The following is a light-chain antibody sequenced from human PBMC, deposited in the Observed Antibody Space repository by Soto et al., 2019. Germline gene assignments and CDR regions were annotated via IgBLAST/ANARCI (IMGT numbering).Light chain of an antibody. V-gene: IGKV3-20*01. CDR3: QQYARSPLA. Sequence: EIVLTQSPGTLSLSPGERATLSCRASQNVARNYLAWYQQRPGQAPRLLIYDASTRATGIPDRFSGSGSGTDFTLTISRLEPEDFAVYFCQQYARSPLACGGGTKVDI. CDR1: QNVARNY. J-gene: IGKJ4*01. CDR2: DAS.